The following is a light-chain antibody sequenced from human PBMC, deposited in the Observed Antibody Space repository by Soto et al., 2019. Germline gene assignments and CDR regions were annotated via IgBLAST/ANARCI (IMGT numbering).Light chain of an antibody. V-gene: IGKV3-20*01. CDR1: QSISSNY. CDR3: QHYDASPWT. Sequence: EIGLTHCPGPLILSPGERATLSCRASQSISSNYVAWYQQKPGQAPRLLIYGAFARAAGIPGRFSGSASGTDFTLTISRLEPEDFAVYFCQHYDASPWTFGQGTKVDIK. CDR2: GAF. J-gene: IGKJ1*01.